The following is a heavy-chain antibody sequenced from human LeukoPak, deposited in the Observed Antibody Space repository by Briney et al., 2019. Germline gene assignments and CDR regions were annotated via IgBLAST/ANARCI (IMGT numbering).Heavy chain of an antibody. D-gene: IGHD5-12*01. Sequence: GASVKVSCKASGGTFSSYAISWVRQAPGQGLEWMGGIIPIFGTANYAQKFQGRVTITADESTSTAYMELSSLRSEDTAVYYCARGPYKLRSPEPNFFDYWGQGTLVTVSS. CDR1: GGTFSSYA. CDR3: ARGPYKLRSPEPNFFDY. V-gene: IGHV1-69*13. J-gene: IGHJ4*02. CDR2: IIPIFGTA.